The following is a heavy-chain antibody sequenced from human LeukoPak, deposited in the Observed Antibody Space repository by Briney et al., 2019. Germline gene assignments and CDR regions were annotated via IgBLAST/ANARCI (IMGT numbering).Heavy chain of an antibody. CDR2: IYPGGSDT. V-gene: IGHV5-51*01. J-gene: IGHJ4*02. CDR1: GYSFTSYW. CDR3: ARQMDYDSRGHPFDY. Sequence: LGESLKISCKGSGYSFTSYWIGWVRQMPGKGLEWMGIIYPGGSDTRYSPSFQGHVTISADKSISTAYLQWSSLKASDTAMYYCARQMDYDSRGHPFDYWGQGSLVTVSS. D-gene: IGHD3-22*01.